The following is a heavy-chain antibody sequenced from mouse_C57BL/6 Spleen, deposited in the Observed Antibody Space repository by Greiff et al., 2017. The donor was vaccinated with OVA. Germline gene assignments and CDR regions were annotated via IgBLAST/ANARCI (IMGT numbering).Heavy chain of an antibody. V-gene: IGHV1-58*01. CDR2: IYIGNGYT. CDR1: GYTFTSYG. D-gene: IGHD2-4*01. CDR3: ARGDYDYDGYAMDY. Sequence: EVKLVESGAELVRPGSSVKMSCKTSGYTFTSYGINWVKQRPGQGLEWIGYIYIGNGYTEYNEKFKGKATLTSDTSSSTAYMQLSSLTSEDSAIYFCARGDYDYDGYAMDYWGQGTSVTVSS. J-gene: IGHJ4*01.